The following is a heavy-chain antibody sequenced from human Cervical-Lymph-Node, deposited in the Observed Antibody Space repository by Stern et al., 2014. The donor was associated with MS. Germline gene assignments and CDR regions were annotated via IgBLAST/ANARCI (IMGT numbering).Heavy chain of an antibody. CDR2: ISYEADVK. D-gene: IGHD1-1*01. CDR1: GFTFSHYG. J-gene: IGHJ4*02. CDR3: AKKSVGTTGTTTAFDY. V-gene: IGHV3-30*18. Sequence: VQLVESGGGVVQPGTSLRLSCAVSGFTFSHYGMHWVRQAPGKGLEWVAVISYEADVKVYADSVKGRCTISRDTPKNTMYLQLNSLKVEDTAVYFCAKKSVGTTGTTTAFDYWGQGTLVTVSS.